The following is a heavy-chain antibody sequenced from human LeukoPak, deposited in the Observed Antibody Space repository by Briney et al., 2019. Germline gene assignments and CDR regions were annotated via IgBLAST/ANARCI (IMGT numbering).Heavy chain of an antibody. CDR3: ARVHIVTGTYFDS. CDR2: IYSSGFT. CDR1: GDSMSGYS. V-gene: IGHV4-4*07. Sequence: PSETLSLTCTISGDSMSGYSWSGPRQPAGKELEWIGRIYSSGFTEYNLSLDGRVTMSIETSKNQFSLMLDSVTAADTATYYCARVHIVTGTYFDSWGQGALVTVSS. D-gene: IGHD3-10*01. J-gene: IGHJ4*02.